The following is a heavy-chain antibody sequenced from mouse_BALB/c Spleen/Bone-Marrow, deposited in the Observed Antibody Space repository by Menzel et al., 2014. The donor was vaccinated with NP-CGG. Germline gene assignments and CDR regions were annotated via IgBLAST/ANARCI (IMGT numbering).Heavy chain of an antibody. CDR3: ARDDYYAMDY. Sequence: EVQRVESGGGLVQPGGSLRLSCATSGFTFTDYYMSWVRQPPGKALEWLGFIRNKANGYPTGYSASVKGRFTISRDNSQSILYLQMNPLRAEDIATYYCARDDYYAMDYWGQGTSVTVSS. CDR2: IRNKANGYPT. CDR1: GFTFTDYY. V-gene: IGHV7-3*02. J-gene: IGHJ4*01.